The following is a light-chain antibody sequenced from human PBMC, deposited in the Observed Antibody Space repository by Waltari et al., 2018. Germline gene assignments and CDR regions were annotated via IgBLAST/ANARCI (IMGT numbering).Light chain of an antibody. J-gene: IGKJ1*01. Sequence: TVVTQSPATLSMSPGERATLACRTSQSIVRSLAWYQQRPGQDPRLLLYRASTRATGIPDRCTGSGSETEFTLTISSLQSEDIAVYYCQQYNNWPPGTFGQGTKVEI. V-gene: IGKV3-15*01. CDR3: QQYNNWPPGT. CDR1: QSIVRS. CDR2: RAS.